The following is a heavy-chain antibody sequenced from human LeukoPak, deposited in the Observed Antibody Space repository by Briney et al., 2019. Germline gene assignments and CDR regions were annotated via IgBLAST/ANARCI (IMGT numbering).Heavy chain of an antibody. D-gene: IGHD3-10*01. CDR3: ARDQRLYYGSGSYNPWYFDL. CDR2: INAGNGNT. CDR1: GYTFTSYA. Sequence: ASVKVSCKASGYTFTSYAMHWVRQAPGQRPEWMGWINAGNGNTKYSQKFQGRDAITRDTSASTAYMELSSLRSEDTAVYYCARDQRLYYGSGSYNPWYFDLWGRGTLVTVSS. V-gene: IGHV1-3*01. J-gene: IGHJ2*01.